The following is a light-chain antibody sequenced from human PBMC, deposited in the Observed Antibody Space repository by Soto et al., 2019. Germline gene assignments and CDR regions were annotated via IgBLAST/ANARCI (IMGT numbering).Light chain of an antibody. V-gene: IGKV3-20*01. J-gene: IGKJ5*01. Sequence: EIVLTQSPGTLSLSPGERGTLSCRASQSVSSGYLAWYQQKPGQAPRLLIYDASSRATGIPDRFSGSGSGTDFTLTISRLEPEDFAVYYCQQYNNWPAITFGQGTRLEIK. CDR2: DAS. CDR1: QSVSSGY. CDR3: QQYNNWPAIT.